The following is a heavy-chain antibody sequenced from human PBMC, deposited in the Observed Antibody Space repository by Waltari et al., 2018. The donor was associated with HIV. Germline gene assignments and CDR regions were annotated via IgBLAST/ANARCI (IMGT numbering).Heavy chain of an antibody. D-gene: IGHD6-6*01. CDR1: GGSIGSDTSY. CDR2: IYHSGST. J-gene: IGHJ4*02. Sequence: QLQLQESGPGLVKPSETLSLTCTVSGGSIGSDTSYWGWIRQPPGKGLEWIGNIYHSGSTHYNPSLKSRVTISVATSKNQFSLKLSSVTAADTAVYYCARHQQLVQSLYYFDLWGQGTLVSVSS. CDR3: ARHQQLVQSLYYFDL. V-gene: IGHV4-39*01.